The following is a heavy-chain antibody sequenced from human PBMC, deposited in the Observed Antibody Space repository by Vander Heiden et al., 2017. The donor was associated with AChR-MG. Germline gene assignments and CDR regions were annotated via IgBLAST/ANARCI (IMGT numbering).Heavy chain of an antibody. V-gene: IGHV4-34*01. J-gene: IGHJ3*02. CDR1: GGSFRGYY. D-gene: IGHD1-26*01. CDR3: ARTARRVGALMRHAFDI. CDR2: INHSGST. Sequence: QVQLQQWGAGLLKPSEPLSLTCAVYGGSFRGYYGSWMRQPPGKGLEWIGEINHSGSTNYNPSLKSRVTISVDTSKNQFSLKLSSVTAADTAVYYCARTARRVGALMRHAFDIWGQGTMVTVSS.